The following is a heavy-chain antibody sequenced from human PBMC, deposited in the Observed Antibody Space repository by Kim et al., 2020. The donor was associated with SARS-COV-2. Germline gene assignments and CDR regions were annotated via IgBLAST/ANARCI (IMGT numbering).Heavy chain of an antibody. V-gene: IGHV3-30-3*02. J-gene: IGHJ4*02. CDR3: ANRGNLHFDS. D-gene: IGHD4-4*01. Sequence: SAQSVIGRFTLSRDTSKNTLCLQVNSLRADDTAVYYCANRGNLHFDSWGQGTPVTVSS.